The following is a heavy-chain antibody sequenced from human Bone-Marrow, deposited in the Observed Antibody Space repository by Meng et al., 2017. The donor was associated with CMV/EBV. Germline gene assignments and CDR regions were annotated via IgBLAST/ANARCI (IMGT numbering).Heavy chain of an antibody. CDR1: GGSISSSSYY. D-gene: IGHD3-3*01. V-gene: IGHV4-39*07. CDR3: ARDNAIFGVVIPLHYYYGMDV. CDR2: VHYSGRT. J-gene: IGHJ6*02. Sequence: SETLSLTCTVSGGSISSSSYYWGWIRQPPGKGLEWIGSVHYSGRTYYNPSLESRVTVSVDTSKNQFSLKLSSVTAADTAVYYCARDNAIFGVVIPLHYYYGMDVWGQGTTVTVSS.